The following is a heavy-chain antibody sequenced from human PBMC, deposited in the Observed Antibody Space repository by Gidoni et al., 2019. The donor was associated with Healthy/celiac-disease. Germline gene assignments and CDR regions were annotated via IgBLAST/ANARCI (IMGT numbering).Heavy chain of an antibody. CDR3: ARDPGSTSWTANWFDP. J-gene: IGHJ5*02. CDR1: GFTFRSDS. D-gene: IGHD2-2*01. CDR2: ISSSSSTI. Sequence: EVQLVESGGGLVQPGGSLRLSCAASGFTFRSDSMNWVRQAPGKGLEWFSYISSSSSTIYYADSVKGRFTISRDNAKNSLYLQMNSLRAEDTAVYYCARDPGSTSWTANWFDPWGQGTLVTVSS. V-gene: IGHV3-48*01.